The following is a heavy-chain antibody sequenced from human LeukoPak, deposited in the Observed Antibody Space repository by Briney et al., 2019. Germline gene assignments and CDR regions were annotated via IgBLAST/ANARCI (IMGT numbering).Heavy chain of an antibody. CDR2: VNWNGGST. J-gene: IGHJ4*02. D-gene: IGHD3-10*01. V-gene: IGHV3-20*04. CDR3: ARKSASGNYPLGY. Sequence: GGSLRLSCAASGFTFDDYGMSWVRQAPGKGLEWVSGVNWNGGSTGYADSVKGRFTISRDNAKNTVFLQMSGLRAKDTALYYCARKSASGNYPLGYWGQGTLVTVSS. CDR1: GFTFDDYG.